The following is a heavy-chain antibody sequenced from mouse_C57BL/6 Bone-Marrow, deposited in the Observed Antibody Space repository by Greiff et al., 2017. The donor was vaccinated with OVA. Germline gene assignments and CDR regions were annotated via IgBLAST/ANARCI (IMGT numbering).Heavy chain of an antibody. CDR3: ARSPIWTNGFY. Sequence: EVQLQQSVAELVRPGASVKLSCTASGFNIKNNYMHWVKQRPEQGLEWIGRIDPANGNTKYAPKFQGKATITADTSSNTAYLQLSSLTSEDTAIYYCARSPIWTNGFYWGQGTTLTVSS. CDR2: IDPANGNT. CDR1: GFNIKNNY. V-gene: IGHV14-3*01. D-gene: IGHD6-5*01. J-gene: IGHJ2*01.